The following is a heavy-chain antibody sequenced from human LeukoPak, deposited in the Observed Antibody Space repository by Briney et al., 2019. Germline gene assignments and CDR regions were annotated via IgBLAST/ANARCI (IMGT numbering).Heavy chain of an antibody. V-gene: IGHV3-23*01. CDR2: ISAGGDTT. CDR3: ARDNAGLYFCDVLTGYYYH. Sequence: GGSLRLSCAASGFTFSSYAINWVRQAPGKGLEWVSAISAGGDTTLYADSVKGRFTISRDNSKNSLYLQMNSLRSDDTAWYYCARDNAGLYFCDVLTGYYYHWGQGALVTVSS. J-gene: IGHJ5*02. D-gene: IGHD3-9*01. CDR1: GFTFSSYA.